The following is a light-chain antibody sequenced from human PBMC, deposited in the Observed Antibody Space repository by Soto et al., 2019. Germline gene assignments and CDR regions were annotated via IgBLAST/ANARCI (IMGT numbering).Light chain of an antibody. CDR2: DAS. Sequence: DIPMTQSPSSLSASVGDRVTITCQASQDISNFLNWYQQKPGKAPKLLIYDASNLETGVPSRFSGSGSGTDFTFTISSLQPEDIATYYCQQYDNFPRAITFGQGTRLELK. J-gene: IGKJ5*01. CDR1: QDISNF. V-gene: IGKV1-33*01. CDR3: QQYDNFPRAIT.